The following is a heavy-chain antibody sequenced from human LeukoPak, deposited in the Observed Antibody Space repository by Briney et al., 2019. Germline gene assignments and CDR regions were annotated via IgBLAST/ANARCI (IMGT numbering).Heavy chain of an antibody. CDR1: VFTFSSYA. CDR3: AKDVRVGATHLFDC. Sequence: GGALRLSRAPSVFTFSSYAMSWVRQAAGKGLEWVSAISGSGGITYYADSLQGRFTISRDNSKNTLYLQMTSLRAEDTAVYYWAKDVRVGATHLFDCWGQGALVTASS. D-gene: IGHD1-26*01. V-gene: IGHV3-23*01. CDR2: ISGSGGIT. J-gene: IGHJ4*02.